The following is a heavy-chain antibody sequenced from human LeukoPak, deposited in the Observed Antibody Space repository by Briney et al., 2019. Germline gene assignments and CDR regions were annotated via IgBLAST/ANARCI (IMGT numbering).Heavy chain of an antibody. Sequence: PSETLSLTCAVSGGSISGSSWYWGWIRQPPGKGLEWIGNIYYTGSTYYNPSLKSRVTISVDTSKNQFSLKLSSMTAADTAVYYCARLNPYYYGSESSPSWGQGTLVTVSS. J-gene: IGHJ5*02. CDR3: ARLNPYYYGSESSPS. D-gene: IGHD3-10*01. CDR1: GGSISGSSWY. V-gene: IGHV4-39*01. CDR2: IYYTGST.